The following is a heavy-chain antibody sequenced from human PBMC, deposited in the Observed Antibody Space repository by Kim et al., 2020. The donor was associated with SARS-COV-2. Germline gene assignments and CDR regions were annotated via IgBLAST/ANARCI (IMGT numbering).Heavy chain of an antibody. CDR3: ARHIKSGSGWYNYYYGMDV. Sequence: SETLSLTCTVSGGSISSYYWSWIRQPPGKGLEWIGYIYYSGSTNYNPSLKSRVTISVDTSKNQFSLKLSSVTAADTAVYYCARHIKSGSGWYNYYYGMDVWGQGTTVTVSS. V-gene: IGHV4-59*08. D-gene: IGHD6-19*01. J-gene: IGHJ6*02. CDR2: IYYSGST. CDR1: GGSISSYY.